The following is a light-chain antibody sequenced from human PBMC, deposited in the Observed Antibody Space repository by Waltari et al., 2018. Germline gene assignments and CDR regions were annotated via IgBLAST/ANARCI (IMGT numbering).Light chain of an antibody. V-gene: IGKV1-5*03. J-gene: IGKJ1*01. CDR2: KAS. Sequence: DIQMTQSPSTLSASVGDRVTITCRASQSISSCLAWYQQKPGKAPKLLIYKASSLESGVPSRFSGSGSGTEFTLTISSLQPDDFATYYCLQDYNYPRTFGQGTKVEIK. CDR1: QSISSC. CDR3: LQDYNYPRT.